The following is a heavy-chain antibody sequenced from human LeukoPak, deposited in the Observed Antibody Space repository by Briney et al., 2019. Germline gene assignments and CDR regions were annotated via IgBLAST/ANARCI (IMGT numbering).Heavy chain of an antibody. Sequence: GGSLRLSCVPSGITFSNSALSWVRQAPGKGLEWVSTITKSGDQTHYADSVRGLFPISRDIFKNTLYLQMNSLRAEDTTVYHCVKSAGKDGYRDVFDIWGQGTVVTVSS. CDR1: GITFSNSA. D-gene: IGHD5-24*01. CDR2: ITKSGDQT. CDR3: VKSAGKDGYRDVFDI. J-gene: IGHJ3*02. V-gene: IGHV3-23*01.